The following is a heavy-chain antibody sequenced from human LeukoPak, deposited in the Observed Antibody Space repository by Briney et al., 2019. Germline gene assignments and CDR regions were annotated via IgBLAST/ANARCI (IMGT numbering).Heavy chain of an antibody. CDR3: ARDGGYCSSSNCHGDY. J-gene: IGHJ4*02. D-gene: IGHD2-2*01. V-gene: IGHV3-23*01. CDR2: VNSIGGST. CDR1: GFTFSSYA. Sequence: GGSLRLSCTASGFTFSSYAMSWVRQAPGKGLEWVSAVNSIGGSTYYADSVKGRFTISRDNSKNTLYLQMNSLRAEDTAVYYCARDGGYCSSSNCHGDYWGQGTLVTVSS.